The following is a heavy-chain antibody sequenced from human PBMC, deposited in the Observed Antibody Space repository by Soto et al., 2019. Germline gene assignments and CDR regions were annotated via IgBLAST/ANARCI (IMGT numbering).Heavy chain of an antibody. CDR1: GGSMTTGDQY. D-gene: IGHD1-1*01. V-gene: IGHV4-31*03. J-gene: IGHJ6*02. Sequence: SETLSLTCTVTGGSMTTGDQYWTWIRHRPGEGLEWFGYINHRGSLYYNPSLESRVSMSVDTSKNQFSLNLSSVTAADTAVYYCARELPQRQGRNMNVWGQGTTVTVYS. CDR2: INHRGSL. CDR3: ARELPQRQGRNMNV.